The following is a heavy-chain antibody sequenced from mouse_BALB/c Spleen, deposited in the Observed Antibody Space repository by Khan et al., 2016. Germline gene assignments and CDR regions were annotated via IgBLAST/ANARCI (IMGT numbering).Heavy chain of an antibody. D-gene: IGHD1-1*01. V-gene: IGHV3-6*02. CDR2: ISYDGSN. CDR3: ARNNYCRSWYFDV. Sequence: VQLKESGPGLVKPSQSLSLTCSVTGYSITSGYYWNWIRQFPGNKLEWMGYISYDGSNNYNPSLKNRISITRDTSKNQFFLKLNSVTTEDTATXYCARNNYCRSWYFDVWGAGTTVTVCS. CDR1: GYSITSGYY. J-gene: IGHJ1*01.